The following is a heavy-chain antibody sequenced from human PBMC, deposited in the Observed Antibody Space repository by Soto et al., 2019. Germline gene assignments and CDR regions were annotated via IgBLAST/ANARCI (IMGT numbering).Heavy chain of an antibody. CDR3: ARTSYDSSGTAADP. Sequence: QVQLQESGPGLVKPSQTLSLTCTVSGGSISSGGYYWSWIRQLPGKGLEWIGYIYYSGSTNYNPSRKRRVTKAVAPSKNQFSLKPSSVTAADTAVYYCARTSYDSSGTAADPWGQGTLVTVSS. J-gene: IGHJ5*02. CDR1: GGSISSGGYY. D-gene: IGHD3-22*01. V-gene: IGHV4-31*03. CDR2: IYYSGST.